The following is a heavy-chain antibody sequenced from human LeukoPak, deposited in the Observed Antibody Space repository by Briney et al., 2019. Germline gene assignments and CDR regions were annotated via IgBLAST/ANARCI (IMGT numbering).Heavy chain of an antibody. CDR1: GFTFSNYA. CDR2: ISGGSISGSSSSI. V-gene: IGHV3-23*01. J-gene: IGHJ4*02. Sequence: GGSLRLSCAASGFTFSNYAMSWVRQAPGKGLEWVSSISGGSISGSSSSIYYADSVKGRLTISRDNSKNTLYLEMNSLRAEDTXXXXXXXDAHRFYYETRGYYYYFDFWGQGTLVTVSS. D-gene: IGHD3-22*01. CDR3: XXDAHRFYYETRGYYYYFDF.